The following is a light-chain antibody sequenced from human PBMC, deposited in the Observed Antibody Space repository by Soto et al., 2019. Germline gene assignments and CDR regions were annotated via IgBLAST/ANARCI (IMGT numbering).Light chain of an antibody. CDR3: QQRSNWPEWT. V-gene: IGKV3-11*01. CDR1: QSVSSY. J-gene: IGKJ1*01. Sequence: EIVLTQSPATLSLSPGERATLSCRASQSVSSYLAWYQQKPGQAPRLLSYDASNRATGIPARFSGSGSGTDFTLTISSLEPEDFAVYYCQQRSNWPEWTFGQWTKVEIK. CDR2: DAS.